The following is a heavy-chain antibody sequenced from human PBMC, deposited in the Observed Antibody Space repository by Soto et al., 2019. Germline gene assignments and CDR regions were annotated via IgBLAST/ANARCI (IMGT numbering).Heavy chain of an antibody. CDR1: GGTINSYS. CDR2: IIPILGIA. CDR3: ARSYGSGSYSRPLDY. D-gene: IGHD3-10*01. J-gene: IGHJ4*02. Sequence: QVQLVQSGTEVKKPGSSVKVSCKASGGTINSYSISLMREAPGQGLEWMGRIIPILGIANYAQKFQGRVTITADKSTSTAYMELSSLRSEDTAVYYCARSYGSGSYSRPLDYWGQGTLVTVSS. V-gene: IGHV1-69*02.